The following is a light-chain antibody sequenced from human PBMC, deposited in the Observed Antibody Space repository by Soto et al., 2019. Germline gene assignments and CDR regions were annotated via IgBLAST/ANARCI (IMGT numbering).Light chain of an antibody. Sequence: DIQMTQSPSTLSASVGDRVTITCRASQSVTSRLAWYQQKPGKAPKLLIYGASNLESGVPSRFSGSGSGTEFTLNISSLQSDDFATYYCQQYNSYSLTFGGGTTVEIK. V-gene: IGKV1-5*01. CDR2: GAS. CDR1: QSVTSR. CDR3: QQYNSYSLT. J-gene: IGKJ4*01.